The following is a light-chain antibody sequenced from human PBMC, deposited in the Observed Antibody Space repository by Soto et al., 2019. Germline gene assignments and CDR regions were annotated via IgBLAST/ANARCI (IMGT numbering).Light chain of an antibody. CDR1: SSDVGGYNY. J-gene: IGLJ2*01. CDR2: EVS. CDR3: SSYAGSKTL. V-gene: IGLV2-8*01. Sequence: QSALTRPPSASGSPGQSVTISCTGTSSDVGGYNYVSWYQQHPGKAPKLMIYEVSKRPSGVPDRFSGSKSGNTASLTVSGLQAEDEADYYCSSYAGSKTLFGGGTKVTVL.